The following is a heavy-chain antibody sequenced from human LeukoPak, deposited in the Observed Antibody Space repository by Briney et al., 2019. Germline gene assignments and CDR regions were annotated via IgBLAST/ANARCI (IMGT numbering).Heavy chain of an antibody. CDR2: IIPISCSA. Sequence: SVKVSCKASGGTFSRYAISWVRQAPGHGLEWMGGIIPISCSANYAQKFQGRVTITTDESTSTAYMELSSLRSEDTAVYYCARDRVSSWLSDYYYYMDVWGKGTTVTVSS. J-gene: IGHJ6*03. CDR1: GGTFSRYA. V-gene: IGHV1-69*05. CDR3: ARDRVSSWLSDYYYYMDV. D-gene: IGHD6-13*01.